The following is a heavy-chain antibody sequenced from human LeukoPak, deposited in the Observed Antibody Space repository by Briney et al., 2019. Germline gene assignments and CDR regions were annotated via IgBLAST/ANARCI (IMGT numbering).Heavy chain of an antibody. V-gene: IGHV4-59*11. J-gene: IGHJ4*02. D-gene: IGHD3-10*01. CDR2: IYYSGST. CDR3: ARSIDYGSGRTDY. Sequence: SETLSLTCTVSGGSISSHYWSWIRQPPGKGLEWIGYIYYSGSTNYNPSLKSRVTISVDTSKNQFSLKLTSVTAADTAVYYCARSIDYGSGRTDYWGQGTLVTVSS. CDR1: GGSISSHY.